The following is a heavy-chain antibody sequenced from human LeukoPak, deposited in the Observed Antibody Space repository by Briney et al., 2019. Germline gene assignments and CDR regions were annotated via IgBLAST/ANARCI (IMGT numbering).Heavy chain of an antibody. CDR2: IIPIFGTA. Sequence: EASVKVSCKASGGTFSSYAISWVRQAPGQGLEWMGGIIPIFGTANYAQKFQGRVTITTDESTSTAYMELSSLRSEDTAVYYCASSHGSGSYYNIGRFDYWGQGTLVTVSS. CDR3: ASSHGSGSYYNIGRFDY. D-gene: IGHD3-10*01. J-gene: IGHJ4*02. CDR1: GGTFSSYA. V-gene: IGHV1-69*05.